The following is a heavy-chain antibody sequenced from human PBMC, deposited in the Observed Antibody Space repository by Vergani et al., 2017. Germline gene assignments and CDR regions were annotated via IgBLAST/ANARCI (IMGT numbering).Heavy chain of an antibody. CDR3: AKANPRKSGYDYLYYYHAMDV. J-gene: IGHJ6*02. V-gene: IGHV3-23*01. Sequence: EVQLLESGGDLVQPGGSLRLSCAASGFTFNHYAMNWVRQAPGKWLEWVSGISGSGGSTYYAGSVKGRFTISRDSSKNTLYLQMNSLSAGDTAVYYCAKANPRKSGYDYLYYYHAMDVWGQGTTVTVSS. CDR1: GFTFNHYA. CDR2: ISGSGGST. D-gene: IGHD5-12*01.